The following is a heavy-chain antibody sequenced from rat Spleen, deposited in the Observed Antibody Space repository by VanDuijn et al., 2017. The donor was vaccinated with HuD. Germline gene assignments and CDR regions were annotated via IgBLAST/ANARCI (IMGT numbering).Heavy chain of an antibody. V-gene: IGHV5-19*01. Sequence: EVQLVESGGGLVQPGRSLKLSCVASGFTFNNYWMTWIRQAPTKGLEWVASISPSGHSTYYRDSVKGRFTISRDNAKSTLYLQMDSLRSEDTATYYCTTSYGFVMDAWGQGASVTVSS. CDR3: TTSYGFVMDA. D-gene: IGHD1-6*01. CDR1: GFTFNNYW. J-gene: IGHJ4*01. CDR2: ISPSGHST.